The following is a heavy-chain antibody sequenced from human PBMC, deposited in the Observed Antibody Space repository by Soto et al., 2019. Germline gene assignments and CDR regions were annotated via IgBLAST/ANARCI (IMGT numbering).Heavy chain of an antibody. CDR1: GFTFSSYG. V-gene: IGHV3-30*18. CDR2: ISYDGSNK. CDR3: AKVWGWRGYDSGRLSGDY. D-gene: IGHD5-12*01. Sequence: QVQLVESGGGVVQPGRSLRLSCAASGFTFSSYGMHWVRQAPGKGLEWVAVISYDGSNKYYADSVKGRFTISRDNSKNTLYLQMNSLRAEDTAVYYCAKVWGWRGYDSGRLSGDYWGQGTLVTVSS. J-gene: IGHJ4*02.